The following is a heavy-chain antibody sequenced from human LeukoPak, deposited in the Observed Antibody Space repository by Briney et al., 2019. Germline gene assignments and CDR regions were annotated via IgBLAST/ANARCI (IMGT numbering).Heavy chain of an antibody. V-gene: IGHV1-69*06. CDR1: GYTFSNYD. D-gene: IGHD4-23*01. CDR2: IIPIFGTA. CDR3: ARAGNPFYYYYMDV. J-gene: IGHJ6*03. Sequence: GASVKVSCKTSGYTFSNYDISWVRQAPGQGLEWMGGIIPIFGTANYAQKFQGRVTITADKSTSTAYMELSSLRSEDTAVYYCARAGNPFYYYYMDVWGKGTTVTVSS.